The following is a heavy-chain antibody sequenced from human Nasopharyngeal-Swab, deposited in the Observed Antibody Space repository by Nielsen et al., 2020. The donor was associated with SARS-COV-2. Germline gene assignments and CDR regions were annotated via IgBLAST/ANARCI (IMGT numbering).Heavy chain of an antibody. CDR1: GFTFSSYS. Sequence: GGSLRLSCAASGFTFSSYSMNWVRQAPGKGLEWVSSISSSSSYIYYADSVKGRFTISRDNAKNSLYLQMNSLRAEDTAVYYCAKGLDDYGDLYFDYWGQGTLVTVSS. J-gene: IGHJ4*02. CDR3: AKGLDDYGDLYFDY. D-gene: IGHD4-17*01. V-gene: IGHV3-21*04. CDR2: ISSSSSYI.